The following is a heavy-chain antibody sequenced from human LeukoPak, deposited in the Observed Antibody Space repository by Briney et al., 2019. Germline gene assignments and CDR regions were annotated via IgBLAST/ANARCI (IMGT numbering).Heavy chain of an antibody. CDR1: GGSVSDYY. CDR2: IYYTGST. V-gene: IGHV4-59*02. J-gene: IGHJ4*02. Sequence: SETLSLTCTVSGGSVSDYYWSWIRQSPGKGLEWIGYIYYTGSTSYNPSLRSRVTMSADTSKNQFSLKLSSVTAADTAVYYCARDGYSGSYYDSDYWGQGTLVTVSS. CDR3: ARDGYSGSYYDSDY. D-gene: IGHD1-26*01.